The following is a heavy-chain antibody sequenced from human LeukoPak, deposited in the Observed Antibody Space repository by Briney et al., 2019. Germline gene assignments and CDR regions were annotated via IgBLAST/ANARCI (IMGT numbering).Heavy chain of an antibody. V-gene: IGHV4-59*01. CDR1: GASISSDY. CDR3: ARYTWNTPFYFDY. J-gene: IGHJ4*02. D-gene: IGHD1/OR15-1a*01. Sequence: PSETLSLTCNVSGASISSDYWSWIRQSPGKGLEWIGYIHDSGSTNYNPSLKSRVTMSVDTSKTQFSLRLTSVTPADTAVYYCARYTWNTPFYFDYWGLGTLVTVSS. CDR2: IHDSGST.